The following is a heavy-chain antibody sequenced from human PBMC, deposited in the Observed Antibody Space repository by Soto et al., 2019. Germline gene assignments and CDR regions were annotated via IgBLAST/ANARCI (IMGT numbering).Heavy chain of an antibody. CDR2: INHSGST. V-gene: IGHV4-34*01. CDR3: ARHGGMDV. J-gene: IGHJ6*02. Sequence: SETLSLTCAVYGGSFSGYYWSWIRQPPGKGLEWIGEINHSGSTNYNPSLKSRVTISVDTSKNQFSLKLSSVTASDTAMYYCARHGGMDVWGQGTTVTVSS. CDR1: GGSFSGYY.